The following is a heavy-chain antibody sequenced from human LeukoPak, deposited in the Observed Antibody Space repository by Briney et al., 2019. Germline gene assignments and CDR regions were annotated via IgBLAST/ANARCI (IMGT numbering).Heavy chain of an antibody. D-gene: IGHD2-2*01. CDR1: GFTLSSYA. Sequence: GGSLRLSCAASGFTLSSYAMHWVRQAPGKGLEWVAVISYDGSDKYYAASVKGRFTISRDSSKNTLYLEMNSLTAEDTAVYYCARGPLNIVVVPAAMANYYYMDVWGKGTTVTVSS. J-gene: IGHJ6*03. V-gene: IGHV3-30*01. CDR2: ISYDGSDK. CDR3: ARGPLNIVVVPAAMANYYYMDV.